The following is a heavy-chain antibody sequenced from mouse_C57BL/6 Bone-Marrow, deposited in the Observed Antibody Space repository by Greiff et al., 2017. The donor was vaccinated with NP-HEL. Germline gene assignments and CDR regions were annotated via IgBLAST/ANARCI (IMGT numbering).Heavy chain of an antibody. D-gene: IGHD2-3*01. CDR2: ISSGGDYI. J-gene: IGHJ3*01. Sequence: DVMLVESGEGLVKPGGSLKLSCAASGFTFSSYAMSWVRQTPEKRLEWVAYISSGGDYIYYADTVKGRFTISRDNARNTLYLQMSSLKSEDTAMYYCTREDGYYAWFAYWGQGTLVTVSA. V-gene: IGHV5-9-1*02. CDR3: TREDGYYAWFAY. CDR1: GFTFSSYA.